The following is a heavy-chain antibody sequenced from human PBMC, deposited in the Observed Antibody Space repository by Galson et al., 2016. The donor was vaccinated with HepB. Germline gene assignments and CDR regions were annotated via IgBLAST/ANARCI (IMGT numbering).Heavy chain of an antibody. CDR1: GFSVSVNY. V-gene: IGHV3-66*01. CDR3: ARALYCSGFSCYWFDP. CDR2: IHSGGGA. D-gene: IGHD2-15*01. J-gene: IGHJ5*02. Sequence: SLRPSCAASGFSVSVNYMNWVRQAPGKGLEWVSIIHSGGGAYYADSVKGRFTISRDISKNTLHLQMDSLRLDDTAVYYCARALYCSGFSCYWFDPWGQGTPVTVSS.